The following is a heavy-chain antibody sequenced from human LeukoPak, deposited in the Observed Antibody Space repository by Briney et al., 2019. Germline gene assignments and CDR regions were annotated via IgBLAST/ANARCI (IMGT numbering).Heavy chain of an antibody. CDR2: ISSSGSTI. Sequence: PGGSLRLSCAASGFTFSSYEMNWVRQAPGKGLEWVSYISSSGSTIYYADSVKGRFTISRDNSKNTLYVQMNSLRAEDTAAYYCAKGRRDAYNYYFDYWGQGTLVTVSS. V-gene: IGHV3-48*03. CDR3: AKGRRDAYNYYFDY. J-gene: IGHJ4*02. CDR1: GFTFSSYE. D-gene: IGHD5-24*01.